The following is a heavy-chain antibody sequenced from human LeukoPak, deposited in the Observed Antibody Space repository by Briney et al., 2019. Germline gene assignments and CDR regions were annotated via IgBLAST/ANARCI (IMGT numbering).Heavy chain of an antibody. Sequence: ASVKVSCKASGYTFSNYGIMWVRQAPGQGLEWMGWISAYNGKTNYAQKLQGRVTMTTDTSTSTVYMELRSLRSDDTAVYYCARGSPPRRNYDSRGYYSYYFDYWGQGTLVAVSS. CDR3: ARGSPPRRNYDSRGYYSYYFDY. V-gene: IGHV1-18*01. CDR2: ISAYNGKT. CDR1: GYTFSNYG. J-gene: IGHJ4*02. D-gene: IGHD3-22*01.